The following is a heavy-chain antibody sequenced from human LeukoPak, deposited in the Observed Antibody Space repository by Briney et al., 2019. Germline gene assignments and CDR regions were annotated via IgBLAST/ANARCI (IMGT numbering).Heavy chain of an antibody. J-gene: IGHJ3*02. Sequence: PSETLSLTCTVSGGSISSYYWSWIRQPPGKGLEWIGYIYYSGSTNYNPSLKSRVTISVDTSKNQFSLKLSSVTAADTAVYYCARFGGIRLWLWDAFDIWGQGTMVTVSS. CDR1: GGSISSYY. V-gene: IGHV4-59*01. CDR3: ARFGGIRLWLWDAFDI. D-gene: IGHD5-18*01. CDR2: IYYSGST.